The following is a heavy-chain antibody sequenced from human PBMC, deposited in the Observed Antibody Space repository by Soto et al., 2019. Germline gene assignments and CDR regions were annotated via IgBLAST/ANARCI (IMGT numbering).Heavy chain of an antibody. D-gene: IGHD6-6*01. V-gene: IGHV3-30*18. Sequence: PGGSLRLSCAASGFTFSSCGMHWVRQAPGKGLEWVAVISYDGSNKYYADSVKGRFTISRDNSKNTLYLQMNSLRAEDTAVYYCAKVEAGYSSSSGPGDYWGQGALVTVSS. CDR1: GFTFSSCG. CDR3: AKVEAGYSSSSGPGDY. CDR2: ISYDGSNK. J-gene: IGHJ4*02.